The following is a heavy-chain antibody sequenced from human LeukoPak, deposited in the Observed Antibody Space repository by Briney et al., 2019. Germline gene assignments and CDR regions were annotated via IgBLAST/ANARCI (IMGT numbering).Heavy chain of an antibody. J-gene: IGHJ4*02. Sequence: PSETLSLTCAVSGGSFSGYYWNWIRQSPGKGLEWIGEINHSGSTHYNPSLKSRVTISVDTSQKQFSLRLTSVTAADTAVYYCARGRYLTTSGGAAAGFLDYWGQGTLVTVSS. CDR3: ARGRYLTTSGGAAAGFLDY. CDR2: INHSGST. D-gene: IGHD6-13*01. V-gene: IGHV4-34*01. CDR1: GGSFSGYY.